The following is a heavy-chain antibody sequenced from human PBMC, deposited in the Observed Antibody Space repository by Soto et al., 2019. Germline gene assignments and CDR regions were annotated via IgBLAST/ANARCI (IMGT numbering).Heavy chain of an antibody. J-gene: IGHJ4*02. Sequence: ASVKVSCKASGYTFTSYGISWVRQAPGQGLEWMGWISAYNGNTNYAQKLQGRVTMTTDTSTSTAYMELRSLRSDDTAVYYCARDLRIKIFGVVITPGYWGQGTLVTVSS. V-gene: IGHV1-18*04. CDR1: GYTFTSYG. CDR2: ISAYNGNT. CDR3: ARDLRIKIFGVVITPGY. D-gene: IGHD3-3*01.